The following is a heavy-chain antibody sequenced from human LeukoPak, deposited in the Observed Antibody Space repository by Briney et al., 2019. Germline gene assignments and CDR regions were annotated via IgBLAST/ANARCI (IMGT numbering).Heavy chain of an antibody. V-gene: IGHV4-59*01. CDR3: ARSGYCSGGICYSGLFDY. Sequence: SETLSLTCTVSGGSISSYYWSWIRQSPGKGVEWIGYFYYRGSSTYNPSLKSRVTISGDTSKNEFSLRLSSLTAADTAVYYCARSGYCSGGICYSGLFDYWGPGTLVTVSS. CDR1: GGSISSYY. D-gene: IGHD2-15*01. J-gene: IGHJ4*02. CDR2: FYYRGSS.